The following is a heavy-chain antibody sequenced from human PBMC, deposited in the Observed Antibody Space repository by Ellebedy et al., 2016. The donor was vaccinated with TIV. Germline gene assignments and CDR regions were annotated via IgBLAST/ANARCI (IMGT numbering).Heavy chain of an antibody. Sequence: ASVKVSCKASGGPFMNYVLSWVRQAPGQGLEWMGWISAYNGNTNYAQKLQGRVTMTTDTSTRTAYMELRSLRSDDTAVCYCARETGDRFSDYYYYAMDVWGQGTLVTVSS. V-gene: IGHV1-18*01. CDR2: ISAYNGNT. CDR1: GGPFMNYV. J-gene: IGHJ6*02. CDR3: ARETGDRFSDYYYYAMDV. D-gene: IGHD7-27*01.